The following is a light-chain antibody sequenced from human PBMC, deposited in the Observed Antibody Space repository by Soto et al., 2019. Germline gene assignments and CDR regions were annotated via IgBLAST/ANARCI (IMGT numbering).Light chain of an antibody. V-gene: IGKV3-20*01. J-gene: IGKJ2*01. CDR2: GAS. CDR3: QQYGISPYT. Sequence: EIVLTQSPGTLSLSPGERATLSCRASQSVSSSYLAWYQQKPGQAPRLLIYGASSRATGIPDRFSASGSGTDFTLSISRLELEDFAVFYCQQYGISPYTFGQGTKLEMK. CDR1: QSVSSSY.